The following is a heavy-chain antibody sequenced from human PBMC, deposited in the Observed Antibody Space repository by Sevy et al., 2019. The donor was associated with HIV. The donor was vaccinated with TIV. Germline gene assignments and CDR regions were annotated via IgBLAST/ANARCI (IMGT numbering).Heavy chain of an antibody. V-gene: IGHV1-69*13. CDR1: GGTFSSYA. CDR3: ARDRGTMVRGVIQSWFDP. J-gene: IGHJ5*02. Sequence: ASVKVSCKASGGTFSSYAISWVRQAPGQGLEWMGGIIPIFGTANYAQKFQGRVTITADESTSTAYMELGSLRSEDTAVYYCARDRGTMVRGVIQSWFDPWGQGTLVTVSS. CDR2: IIPIFGTA. D-gene: IGHD3-10*01.